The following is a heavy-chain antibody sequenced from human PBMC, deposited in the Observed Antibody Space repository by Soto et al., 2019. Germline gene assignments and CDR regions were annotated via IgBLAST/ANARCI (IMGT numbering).Heavy chain of an antibody. V-gene: IGHV1-69*02. CDR2: IAPIINIP. Sequence: SVKVSCKASGGTFSTYTSSRVRQAPGQGLEWMGRIAPIINIPDYSQKFQGRVTITADKSTTTAYMELSSLRSEDTAVYYCARAMCFGGSCYLEVWGQGTLVTVSS. D-gene: IGHD2-15*01. J-gene: IGHJ4*02. CDR3: ARAMCFGGSCYLEV. CDR1: GGTFSTYT.